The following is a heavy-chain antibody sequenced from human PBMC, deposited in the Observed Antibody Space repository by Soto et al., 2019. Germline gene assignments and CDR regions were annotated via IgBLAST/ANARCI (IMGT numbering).Heavy chain of an antibody. CDR2: INGGNGDT. CDR3: ARSPFTLYSADFR. J-gene: IGHJ4*02. CDR1: GYTFTSYA. Sequence: QVQLVQSGAEVKKPGASVRISCRTSGYTFTSYAITWLRHAPGQRLEWMGWINGGNGDTKYSQKFQDRLSITRDTSANTGSPGLRSLESENTALYYWARSPFTLYSADFRWGQGTLVTVSS. D-gene: IGHD1-26*01. V-gene: IGHV1-3*01.